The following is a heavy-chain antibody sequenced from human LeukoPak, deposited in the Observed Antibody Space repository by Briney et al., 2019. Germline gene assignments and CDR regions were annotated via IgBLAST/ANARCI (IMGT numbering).Heavy chain of an antibody. D-gene: IGHD3-3*01. CDR1: GFTVSSNY. CDR3: AKGHLGEDFWNGYWDYYYYYMDV. V-gene: IGHV3-53*01. Sequence: PGGSLRLSCAASGFTVSSNYMSWVRQAPGKGLEWVSVIHSGGSTYYADPVKGRFTISRDNSKNTLYLQMNSLRAEDTAVYYCAKGHLGEDFWNGYWDYYYYYMDVWGKGTTVTVSS. J-gene: IGHJ6*03. CDR2: IHSGGST.